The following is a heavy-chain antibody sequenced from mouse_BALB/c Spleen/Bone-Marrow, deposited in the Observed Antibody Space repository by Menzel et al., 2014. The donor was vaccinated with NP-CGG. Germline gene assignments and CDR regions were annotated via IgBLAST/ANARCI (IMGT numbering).Heavy chain of an antibody. CDR2: IDPSNSET. V-gene: IGHV1-74*01. CDR1: DYTLTSYW. J-gene: IGHJ4*01. Sequence: VQLQQSRPELVRPGASVKMSCKASDYTLTSYWMHWVKQRPGQGLEWIGMIDPSNSETRLNQKFKDKATLNVDKSSNTAYMHLSSLTSEDSAVYYCARTFQPRRAMDYWGQGSSVTVSS. CDR3: ARTFQPRRAMDY. D-gene: IGHD6-1*01.